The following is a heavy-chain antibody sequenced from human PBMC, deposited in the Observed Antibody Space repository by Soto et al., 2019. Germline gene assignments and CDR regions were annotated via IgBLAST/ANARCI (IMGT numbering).Heavy chain of an antibody. D-gene: IGHD3-22*01. V-gene: IGHV3-23*01. CDR1: GFTFSSYA. CDR3: AKALDTMIVVVITFDY. CDR2: ISGSGGST. J-gene: IGHJ4*02. Sequence: VQLWESGGGLVQPGGSLRLSCAASGFTFSSYAMSWVRQAPGKGLEWVSAISGSGGSTYYADSVKGRFTISRDNSKNTLYLQMNSLRAEDTAVYYCAKALDTMIVVVITFDYWGQGTLVTVSS.